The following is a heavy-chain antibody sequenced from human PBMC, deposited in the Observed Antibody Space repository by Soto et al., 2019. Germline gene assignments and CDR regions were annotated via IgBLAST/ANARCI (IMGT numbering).Heavy chain of an antibody. Sequence: CGTLSPTCTVSGDSVRSFYWNRIRQAAGKGLEWIERIYSGGRHNSNPSLKRRVTKSVDNSKNQLPLRPSTVTAAYTAMYYSARGSSRWEFWGQATQVTL. J-gene: IGHJ4*02. D-gene: IGHD6-13*01. V-gene: IGHV4-4*07. CDR3: ARGSSRWEF. CDR1: GDSVRSFY. CDR2: IYSGGRH.